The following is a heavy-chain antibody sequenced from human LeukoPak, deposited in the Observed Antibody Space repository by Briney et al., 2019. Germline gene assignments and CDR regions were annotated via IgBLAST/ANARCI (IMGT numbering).Heavy chain of an antibody. CDR2: IYYSGST. V-gene: IGHV4-30-4*08. CDR1: GGSISSGDYY. CDR3: ARGRGNGYPFSDFDY. J-gene: IGHJ4*02. Sequence: SETLSLTCTVSGGSISSGDYYWHWIRQPPGKGLEWIGYIYYSGSTYYNPSLKSRLTISVDTSRNQFSLKLTSVTAADTAVYYCARGRGNGYPFSDFDYWGQGTLVTVSS. D-gene: IGHD5-24*01.